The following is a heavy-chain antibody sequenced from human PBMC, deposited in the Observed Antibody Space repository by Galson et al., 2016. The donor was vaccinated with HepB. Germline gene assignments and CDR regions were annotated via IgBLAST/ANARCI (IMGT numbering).Heavy chain of an antibody. Sequence: SLRLSCAASTFRFSTYDFSWVRQAPGKGLEWVSYISGSGATIFYADSVKGRFTISRENAKNSLYLQMNSLRVEDTAVYYCARELLKSTVSYYNGMDVWGQGTAVTVSS. CDR3: ARELLKSTVSYYNGMDV. CDR1: TFRFSTYD. D-gene: IGHD4-17*01. V-gene: IGHV3-48*03. CDR2: ISGSGATI. J-gene: IGHJ6*02.